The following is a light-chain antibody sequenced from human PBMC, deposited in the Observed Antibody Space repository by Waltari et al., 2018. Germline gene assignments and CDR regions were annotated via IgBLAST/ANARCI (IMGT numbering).Light chain of an antibody. Sequence: QSVVTQPPSASGTPGQRVAISCSGSTSNIERNTVHWYQHVPGTAPNLLSYNNDQRPSAVPDRFSGSKSDFSASLAISGLQAEDEGDYYCVSWDDSLNGEIFGGGTRLTVL. CDR1: TSNIERNT. J-gene: IGLJ2*01. V-gene: IGLV1-44*01. CDR2: NND. CDR3: VSWDDSLNGEI.